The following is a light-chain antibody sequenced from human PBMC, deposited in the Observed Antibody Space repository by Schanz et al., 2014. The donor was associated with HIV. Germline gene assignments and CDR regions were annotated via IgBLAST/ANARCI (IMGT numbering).Light chain of an antibody. CDR1: SGDVGRYDY. Sequence: QSALTQPASVSGSLGQSITISCTGTSGDVGRYDYVSWYQQHPGQAPKLLIYDVTYRPSGVPDRFSGSKSGNTASLTVSGLQAEDEADYYCSSHAGSNIPWVFGGGTKLTVL. J-gene: IGLJ3*02. CDR3: SSHAGSNIPWV. V-gene: IGLV2-14*03. CDR2: DVT.